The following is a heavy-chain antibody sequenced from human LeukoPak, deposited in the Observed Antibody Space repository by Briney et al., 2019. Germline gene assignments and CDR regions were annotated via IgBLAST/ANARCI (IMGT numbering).Heavy chain of an antibody. Sequence: ASVKVSCKASGGTFSSYAISWVRQAPGQGLEWMGGIIPIFGTANNAQHFQGRVTITTDESTGTAYMDLSSLRSEDTAVYYCARGDSEYGSWSYYVDYWGQGTLVTVSS. CDR3: ARGDSEYGSWSYYVDY. J-gene: IGHJ4*02. D-gene: IGHD3-10*01. CDR1: GGTFSSYA. CDR2: IIPIFGTA. V-gene: IGHV1-69*05.